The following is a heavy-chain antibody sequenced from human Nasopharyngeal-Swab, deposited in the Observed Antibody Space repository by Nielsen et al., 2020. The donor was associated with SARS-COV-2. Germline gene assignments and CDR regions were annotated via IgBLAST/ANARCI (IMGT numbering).Heavy chain of an antibody. D-gene: IGHD3-10*01. CDR1: GFTFSSYS. CDR2: ISSSSSYI. CDR3: ARGPITMVRGVPGGAFDI. V-gene: IGHV3-21*01. Sequence: GESLKISCAASGFTFSSYSMNWVRQAPGKGLEWVSSISSSSSYIYYADSAKGRFTISRDNAKNSLYLQMNSLRAEDTAVYYCARGPITMVRGVPGGAFDIWGQGTMVTVSS. J-gene: IGHJ3*02.